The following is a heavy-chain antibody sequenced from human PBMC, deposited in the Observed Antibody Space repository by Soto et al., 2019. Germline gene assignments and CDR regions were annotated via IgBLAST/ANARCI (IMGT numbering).Heavy chain of an antibody. CDR3: ARYSSGFDAFDI. D-gene: IGHD6-19*01. J-gene: IGHJ3*02. CDR2: IGTAGDP. V-gene: IGHV3-13*05. Sequence: GESLRLSCAASGFTFSSYDMHWGRQATGKGLEWVSAIGTAGDPYYPGSVKGRFTISRENAKNSLYLQMNSLRAGDTAVYYCARYSSGFDAFDIWGQGTMVTVSS. CDR1: GFTFSSYD.